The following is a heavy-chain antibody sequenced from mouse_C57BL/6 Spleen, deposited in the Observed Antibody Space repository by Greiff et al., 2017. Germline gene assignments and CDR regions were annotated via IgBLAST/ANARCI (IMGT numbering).Heavy chain of an antibody. CDR3: ARDMDYFDY. CDR1: GFTFSSYA. D-gene: IGHD1-1*02. Sequence: EVKLVESGGGLVKPGGSLKLSCAASGFTFSSYAMSWVRQTPEKRLAWVATISDGGSYTYYPDNVKGRFTISRDNAKNNLYLQMSHLKSEDTAMYYCARDMDYFDYWGQGTTLTVSS. J-gene: IGHJ2*01. CDR2: ISDGGSYT. V-gene: IGHV5-4*01.